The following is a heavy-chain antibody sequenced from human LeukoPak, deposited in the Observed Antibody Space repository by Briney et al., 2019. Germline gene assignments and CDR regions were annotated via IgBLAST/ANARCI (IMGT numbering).Heavy chain of an antibody. J-gene: IGHJ4*02. CDR2: IRSKAYGGTT. D-gene: IGHD2-2*02. CDR1: GFTFGDYA. Sequence: GGSLRLSCTASGFTFGDYAMSWFRQAPGKGLEWVGFIRSKAYGGTTEYAASVKGRFTISRDDSKSIAYLQMNSLKTEDTAVYYCTREILGYCSSTSCYKFDYWGQGTLVTVSS. CDR3: TREILGYCSSTSCYKFDY. V-gene: IGHV3-49*03.